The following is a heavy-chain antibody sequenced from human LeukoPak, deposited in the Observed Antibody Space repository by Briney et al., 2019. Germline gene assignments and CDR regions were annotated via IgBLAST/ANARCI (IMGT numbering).Heavy chain of an antibody. CDR3: ARGGFCTKACFFLPFCF. J-gene: IGHJ4*02. V-gene: IGHV3-48*01. CDR2: ISHVSNAL. CDR1: GFNFSDYS. Sequence: GGSLRLSCSHSGFNFSDYSMAWVRQTPGKGLEWLAYISHVSNALYYADSVKGRFTISRDNAKTSVSLQMTDLRPEDTALYYCARGGFCTKACFFLPFCFWGQGTPVTVSS. D-gene: IGHD2-8*01.